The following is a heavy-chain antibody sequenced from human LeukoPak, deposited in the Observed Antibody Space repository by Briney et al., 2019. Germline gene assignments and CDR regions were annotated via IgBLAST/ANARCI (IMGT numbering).Heavy chain of an antibody. D-gene: IGHD5-24*01. CDR3: AKDRASRDGYNSHLEYFQH. J-gene: IGHJ1*01. CDR2: VSNDGNQK. V-gene: IGHV3-30*04. Sequence: PGGSLRLSCAASGFTFSSHTMHWVRQAPGKGLEWVAVVSNDGNQKYYADSVEGRFTISRDNSKNTLYLQMNSLRAEDTAEYYCAKDRASRDGYNSHLEYFQHWGQGTLVTVSS. CDR1: GFTFSSHT.